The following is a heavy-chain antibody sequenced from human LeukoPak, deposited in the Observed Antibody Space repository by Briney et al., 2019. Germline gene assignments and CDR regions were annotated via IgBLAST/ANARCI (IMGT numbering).Heavy chain of an antibody. D-gene: IGHD3-3*01. CDR1: GGTFSSYA. CDR2: IIPIFGTA. CDR3: ARAARITIFGVVTATSWFDP. J-gene: IGHJ5*02. Sequence: ASVKVSCKASGGTFSSYAISWVRQAPGQGLEWMGGIIPIFGTANYAQKFQGRVTITTDESTSTAYMELSSLRSEDTAVYYCARAARITIFGVVTATSWFDPWGQGTLVTVSS. V-gene: IGHV1-69*05.